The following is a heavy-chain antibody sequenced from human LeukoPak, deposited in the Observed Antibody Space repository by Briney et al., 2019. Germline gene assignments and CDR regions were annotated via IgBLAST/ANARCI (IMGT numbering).Heavy chain of an antibody. CDR1: EFTFNRWS. D-gene: IGHD2-8*02. CDR3: ARGRGYCTGASCDIDY. CDR2: IISRGDTT. V-gene: IGHV3-48*04. J-gene: IGHJ4*02. Sequence: PGGSLRLSCAASEFTFNRWSMNWVRQAPGKGLEWVSNIISRGDTTHYADSVKGRFSISRDNAKNSVFLQLNSLRAEDTAVYYCARGRGYCTGASCDIDYWGQGTLVTVSS.